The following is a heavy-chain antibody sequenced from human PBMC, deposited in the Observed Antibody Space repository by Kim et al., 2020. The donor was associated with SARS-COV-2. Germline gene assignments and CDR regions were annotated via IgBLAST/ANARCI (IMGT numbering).Heavy chain of an antibody. CDR3: ARGTSDTAMAHFDY. CDR1: GGSISSYY. V-gene: IGHV4-59*01. D-gene: IGHD5-18*01. CDR2: IYYSGST. J-gene: IGHJ4*02. Sequence: SETLSLTCTVSGGSISSYYWSWIRQPPGKGLEWIGYIYYSGSTNYNPSLKSRVTISVDTSKNQFSLKLSSVTAADTAVYYCARGTSDTAMAHFDYWGQGTLVTVSS.